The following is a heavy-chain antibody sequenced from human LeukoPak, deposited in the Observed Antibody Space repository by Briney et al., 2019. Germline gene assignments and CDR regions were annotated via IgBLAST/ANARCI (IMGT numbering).Heavy chain of an antibody. Sequence: RGSLRLSCAASGFTFSSYTMNSVRQALGQGLEWVSTISDPHSGSQTHYADSVKGRFTISRDDSQNTVYLQMDSLRAEDTAVYYCTTRLQHHFDYGGQGTQVTVSS. CDR3: TTRLQHHFDY. J-gene: IGHJ4*02. V-gene: IGHV3-23*01. CDR1: GFTFSSYT. CDR2: ISDPHSGSQT. D-gene: IGHD2-15*01.